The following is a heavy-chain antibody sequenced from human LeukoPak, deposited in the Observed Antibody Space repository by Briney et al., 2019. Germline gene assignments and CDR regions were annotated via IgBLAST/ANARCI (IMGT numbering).Heavy chain of an antibody. J-gene: IGHJ4*02. V-gene: IGHV1-69*05. D-gene: IGHD1-1*01. CDR2: IIPIFGTA. CDR1: GGTFSSYA. CDR3: ATAGTWNGVYFDY. Sequence: GASVKVSCKASGGTFSSYAISWVRQAPGQGLEWMGGIIPIFGTANYGQKFQARVTITTDDSTSTDYMELSSLSSEDAAVYCCATAGTWNGVYFDYWGQGTLVTVSS.